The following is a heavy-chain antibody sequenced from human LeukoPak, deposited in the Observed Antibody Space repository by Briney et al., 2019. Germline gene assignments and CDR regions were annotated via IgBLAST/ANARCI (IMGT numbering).Heavy chain of an antibody. J-gene: IGHJ4*02. CDR1: GFSVSSNY. D-gene: IGHD6-13*01. Sequence: PGGSLRLSCTASGFSVSSNYMGWVRQAPGRGLEWVSVIYSSGSTKYADSVKGRFTISRDNSKNTVYFQMNNLRAEDTAVYYCARAETAAGSYWGQGTLVTVSS. CDR3: ARAETAAGSY. CDR2: IYSSGST. V-gene: IGHV3-53*01.